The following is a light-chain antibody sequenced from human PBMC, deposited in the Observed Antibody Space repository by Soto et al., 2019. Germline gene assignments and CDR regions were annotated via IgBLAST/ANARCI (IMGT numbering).Light chain of an antibody. Sequence: QSVLTQPPSVSAAPGQKATISCSGSSSNIGNNYVSWYQQLPGTAPKLLMFENNKRPSGIPDRFSGSKSGTSATLGITGLQTGDEADYYCGTWDSSLNTYVFGTGTKVTVL. J-gene: IGLJ1*01. CDR1: SSNIGNNY. V-gene: IGLV1-51*02. CDR3: GTWDSSLNTYV. CDR2: ENN.